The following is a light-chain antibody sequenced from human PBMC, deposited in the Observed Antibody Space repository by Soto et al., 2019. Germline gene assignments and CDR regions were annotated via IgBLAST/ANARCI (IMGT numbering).Light chain of an antibody. J-gene: IGKJ1*01. CDR2: HAS. V-gene: IGKV1-5*01. CDR1: QSISSW. CDR3: QQYKSYSGT. Sequence: DIEMTQSPSTLSASVGDRVTISCRASQSISSWLAWYQQKPGRAPDLLICHASSLESGVPSRFSGSGSGTEFTLTISSLQPEDFATYYCQQYKSYSGTFGQGTKVEIK.